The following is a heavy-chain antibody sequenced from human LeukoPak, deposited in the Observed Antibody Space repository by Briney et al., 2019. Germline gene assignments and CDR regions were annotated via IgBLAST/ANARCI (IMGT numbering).Heavy chain of an antibody. J-gene: IGHJ3*02. CDR3: ARVGSYGSGSYYKTDAFDI. CDR2: INHSGST. V-gene: IGHV4-34*01. CDR1: GGSFSGYY. D-gene: IGHD3-10*01. Sequence: PSETLSLTCAVYGGSFSGYYWSWIRQPPGKGLEWIGEINHSGSTNYNPSLKSRVTTSVDTSKNQFSLKLSSVTAADTAVYYCARVGSYGSGSYYKTDAFDIWGQGTMVTVSS.